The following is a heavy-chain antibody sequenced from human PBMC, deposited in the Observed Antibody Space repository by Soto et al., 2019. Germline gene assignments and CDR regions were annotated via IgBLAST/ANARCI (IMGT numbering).Heavy chain of an antibody. CDR2: TYSSGSA. CDR3: ARDRSGGARDFDH. Sequence: QVQLQESGPGLVEPSQTLSLTCTVSGGSISSGGYYWTWIRQHPGKGLEWIGFTYSSGSAHYNPSLQSRVTISVDTSKNQFSLRLSSVTAADTAIYYCARDRSGGARDFDHWGQGTLVIVSS. J-gene: IGHJ4*02. V-gene: IGHV4-31*03. D-gene: IGHD2-8*02. CDR1: GGSISSGGYY.